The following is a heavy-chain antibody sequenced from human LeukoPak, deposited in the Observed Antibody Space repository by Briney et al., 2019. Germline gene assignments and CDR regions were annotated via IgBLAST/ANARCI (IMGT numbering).Heavy chain of an antibody. V-gene: IGHV3-23*01. CDR3: AKVTGTEGL. CDR1: GFTFNNYA. CDR2: ISAGGTST. J-gene: IGHJ2*01. Sequence: PGGSLRLSCVGSGFTFNNYAMTWVRQAPGKGLEWVSSISAGGTSTYYADSVKGRFTISRDNSKSTLYLQMNSLRAEDTAVYYCAKVTGTEGLWGRGTLVTVSS. D-gene: IGHD1/OR15-1a*01.